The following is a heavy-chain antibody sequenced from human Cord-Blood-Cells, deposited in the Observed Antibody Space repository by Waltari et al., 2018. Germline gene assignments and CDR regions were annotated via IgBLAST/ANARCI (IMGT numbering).Heavy chain of an antibody. V-gene: IGHV1-69*01. Sequence: QVQLVQSGAEVKKPGSSVKVSCKASGGSFSSYALSWVRHAPGQGLEWMGGIIPIFGTANYAQKFQGRVTITADESTSTAYMELSSLRSEDTAVYYCARDRGDGYNHWYFDLWGRGTLVTVSS. CDR3: ARDRGDGYNHWYFDL. J-gene: IGHJ2*01. CDR1: GGSFSSYA. CDR2: IIPIFGTA. D-gene: IGHD5-12*01.